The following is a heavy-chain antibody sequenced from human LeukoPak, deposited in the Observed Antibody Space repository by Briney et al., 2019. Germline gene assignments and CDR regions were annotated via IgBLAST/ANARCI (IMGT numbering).Heavy chain of an antibody. CDR2: ISGSGSST. D-gene: IGHD5-18*01. CDR3: AKGGYNYNYLFDY. V-gene: IGHV3-23*01. CDR1: GFTFSIYD. J-gene: IGHJ4*02. Sequence: GGSLRLSCAASGFTFSIYDMSWVRQAPGKGLEWDSAISGSGSSTYYADSVKGHFTISRDNSKNTLFLQMNSLRVEDTAIYYCAKGGYNYNYLFDYWGQGALVTVSS.